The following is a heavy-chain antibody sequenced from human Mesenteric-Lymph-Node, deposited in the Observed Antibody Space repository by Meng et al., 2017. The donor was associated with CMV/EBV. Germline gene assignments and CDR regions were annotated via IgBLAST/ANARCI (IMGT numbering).Heavy chain of an antibody. V-gene: IGHV1-46*01. CDR1: GYTFTSYY. J-gene: IGHJ6*02. CDR3: ARGGSIAASGNYYYYYGMDV. Sequence: ASVKVSCKASGYTFTSYYMHWVRQAPGQGLEWMGIINPSGGSTSYAQKFQGRVTMTRATSTSTVYMELSSLRSEDTAVYYCARGGSIAASGNYYYYYGMDVWGQGTTVTVSS. CDR2: INPSGGST. D-gene: IGHD6-6*01.